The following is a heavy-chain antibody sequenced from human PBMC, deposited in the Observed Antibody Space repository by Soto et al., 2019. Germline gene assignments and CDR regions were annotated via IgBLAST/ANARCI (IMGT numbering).Heavy chain of an antibody. J-gene: IGHJ5*02. CDR3: ARDSYGDYGHGWFDP. CDR1: GGTFSSYA. V-gene: IGHV1-69*12. D-gene: IGHD4-17*01. Sequence: QVQLVQSGAEVKKPGSSVKVSCKASGGTFSSYAISWVRQAPGQGLEWMGGIIPIFGTANYAQKFQGRVTIXXAXSXXTAYMELSSLRSEDTAVYYCARDSYGDYGHGWFDPWGQGTLVTVSS. CDR2: IIPIFGTA.